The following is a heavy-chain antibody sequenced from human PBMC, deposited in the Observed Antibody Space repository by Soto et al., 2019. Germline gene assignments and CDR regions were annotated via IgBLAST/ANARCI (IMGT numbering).Heavy chain of an antibody. D-gene: IGHD2-2*01. V-gene: IGHV1-18*01. Sequence: QVQLVQSGAEVKKPGASVKVSCKASGYTFTSYGISWVRQAPGQGLEWMGWISAYNGNTNYAQKLQGRVTMTTDTATSTAYMELRSLRSDGPAVDYCARLGCSSTSCSPPDYWGQGTLVTVSS. CDR3: ARLGCSSTSCSPPDY. CDR1: GYTFTSYG. CDR2: ISAYNGNT. J-gene: IGHJ4*02.